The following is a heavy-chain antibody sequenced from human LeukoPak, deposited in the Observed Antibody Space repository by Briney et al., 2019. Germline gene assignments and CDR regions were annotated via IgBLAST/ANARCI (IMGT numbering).Heavy chain of an antibody. J-gene: IGHJ4*02. D-gene: IGHD7-27*01. CDR1: GYTFTSYD. CDR3: ARGPPNWGYDY. Sequence: ASVKVSCKASGYTFTSYDFNWVRQATGQRPEWMGWMSPNSGDTGYAQKFQDRVTMTRNTSISTAYMELSNLRSDDTAVYYCARGPPNWGYDYWGPGTLVTVSS. CDR2: MSPNSGDT. V-gene: IGHV1-8*01.